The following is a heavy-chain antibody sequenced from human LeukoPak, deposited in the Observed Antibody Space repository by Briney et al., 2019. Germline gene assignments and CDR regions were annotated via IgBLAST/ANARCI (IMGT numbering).Heavy chain of an antibody. J-gene: IGHJ4*02. CDR1: GGTFSSYA. CDR2: IIPIFGTA. V-gene: IGHV1-69*05. D-gene: IGHD3-22*01. CDR3: ARVWTGGYYDSSGYYFDY. Sequence: SVKVSCKASGGTFSSYAISWVRQAPGQGLEWMGGIIPIFGTANYAQKFQGRVTITTDESTSTAYMELSSLRSEDTAVYYCARVWTGGYYDSSGYYFDYWGQGTLVTVSS.